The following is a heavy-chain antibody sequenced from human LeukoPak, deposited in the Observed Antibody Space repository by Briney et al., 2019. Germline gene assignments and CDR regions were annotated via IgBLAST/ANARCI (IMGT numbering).Heavy chain of an antibody. Sequence: GGSLRLSCTASGFTFSNYWMHWVRQAPGKGLVWVSRINTDGSRITYADSVKGRFTISRDNAMNTVYLQMNSLRAEDTAVYYCARVLSGSWDWFDPWGQGTLVTVSS. CDR2: INTDGSRI. CDR1: GFTFSNYW. V-gene: IGHV3-74*01. D-gene: IGHD3-22*01. CDR3: ARVLSGSWDWFDP. J-gene: IGHJ5*02.